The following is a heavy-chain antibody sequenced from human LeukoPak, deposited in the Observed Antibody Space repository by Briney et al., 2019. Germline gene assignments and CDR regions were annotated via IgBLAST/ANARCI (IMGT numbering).Heavy chain of an antibody. Sequence: SGGSLRLSCAASGFTFSSYVMSWVRQAPGKGLEWVSGISGSGGSTYYADSVKGRFTISRDNPKNTLYLQMNSLRVEDTAVYYCAKATKDYYYYMDVWGKGTTVTVSS. CDR2: ISGSGGST. CDR1: GFTFSSYV. V-gene: IGHV3-23*01. J-gene: IGHJ6*03. CDR3: AKATKDYYYYMDV.